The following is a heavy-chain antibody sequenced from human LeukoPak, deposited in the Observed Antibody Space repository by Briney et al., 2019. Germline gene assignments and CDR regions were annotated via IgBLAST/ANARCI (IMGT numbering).Heavy chain of an antibody. CDR3: ARGTYYYDSSGYYRYFDY. J-gene: IGHJ4*02. Sequence: GGSLRLSCAASGFTFSSYWMHWVRQAPGKGLVWVSRINSDGSSTSYAGSVKGRFTISRDNAKNTLYLQMNSLRAEDTAVYYCARGTYYYDSSGYYRYFDYWGQGTLVTVSS. D-gene: IGHD3-22*01. CDR1: GFTFSSYW. V-gene: IGHV3-74*01. CDR2: INSDGSST.